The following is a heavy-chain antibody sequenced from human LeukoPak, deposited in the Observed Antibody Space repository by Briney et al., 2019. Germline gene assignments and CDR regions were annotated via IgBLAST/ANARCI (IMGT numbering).Heavy chain of an antibody. CDR3: ARGILELVDPLYYFDY. V-gene: IGHV3-21*01. CDR1: GFTFSSYS. J-gene: IGHJ4*02. D-gene: IGHD6-6*01. Sequence: GGSLRLSCAASGFTFSSYSMNWVRQAPGEGLEWVSSISSSSSYIYYADSVKGRFTISRDNAKNSLYLQMNSLRAEDTAVYYCARGILELVDPLYYFDYWGQGTLVTVSS. CDR2: ISSSSSYI.